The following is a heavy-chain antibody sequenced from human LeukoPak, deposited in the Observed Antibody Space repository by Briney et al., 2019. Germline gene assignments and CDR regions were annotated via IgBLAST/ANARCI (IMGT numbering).Heavy chain of an antibody. Sequence: ASVKVSCKASGYTFTSYGISWVRQAPGQGLEWMGWISAYNGNTNYAQKLQGRVTMTTDTSTSTAYMELRSLRSDDTAVYYCARDPKDDSSGYYYFDYWGQGTLVTVSS. D-gene: IGHD3-22*01. J-gene: IGHJ4*02. V-gene: IGHV1-18*01. CDR3: ARDPKDDSSGYYYFDY. CDR1: GYTFTSYG. CDR2: ISAYNGNT.